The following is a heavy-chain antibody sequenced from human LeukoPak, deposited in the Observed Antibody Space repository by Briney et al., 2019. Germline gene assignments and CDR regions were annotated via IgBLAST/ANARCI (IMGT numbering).Heavy chain of an antibody. J-gene: IGHJ3*02. D-gene: IGHD3-22*01. CDR3: TRYNASSGHADI. CDR2: IRSKTYGGTT. CDR1: GFTFGDYA. V-gene: IGHV3-49*03. Sequence: GRSLRLSCTASGFTFGDYAMSWFRQAPGKGLEWVGFIRSKTYGGTTQYAASVKGRFTISRDDSKSIAYLQMNSLKTEDTAVYYCTRYNASSGHADIWGQGTMVTVSS.